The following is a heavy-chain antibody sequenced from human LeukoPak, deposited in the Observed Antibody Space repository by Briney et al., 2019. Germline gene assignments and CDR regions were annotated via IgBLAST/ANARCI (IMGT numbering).Heavy chain of an antibody. J-gene: IGHJ5*02. CDR3: ATLHYGSGSLRFDP. CDR2: IYYSGGT. V-gene: IGHV4-39*01. CDR1: GGSISSSSYY. Sequence: SETLSLTCTVSGGSISSSSYYWGWIRQPPGKGLEWIGSIYYSGGTYYNPSLKSRVTISVDTSKNQFSLKLSSVTAADTAVYYCATLHYGSGSLRFDPWGQGTLVTVSS. D-gene: IGHD3-10*01.